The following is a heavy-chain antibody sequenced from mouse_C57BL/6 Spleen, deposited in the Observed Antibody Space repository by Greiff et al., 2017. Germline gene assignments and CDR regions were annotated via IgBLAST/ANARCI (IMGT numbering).Heavy chain of an antibody. J-gene: IGHJ3*01. Sequence: VQLQQSGAELVRPGTSVKVSCKASGYAFTNYLIEWVKQRPGQGLEWIGVINPGSGGTNYNEKFKGKATLTADKSSSTAYMQLSSLTSEDSAVYFCARLIYCDYDEGFAYWGQGTLVTVSA. D-gene: IGHD2-4*01. V-gene: IGHV1-54*01. CDR3: ARLIYCDYDEGFAY. CDR2: INPGSGGT. CDR1: GYAFTNYL.